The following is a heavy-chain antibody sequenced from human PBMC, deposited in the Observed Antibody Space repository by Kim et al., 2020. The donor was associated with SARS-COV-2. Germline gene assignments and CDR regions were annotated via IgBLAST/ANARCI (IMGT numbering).Heavy chain of an antibody. Sequence: SETLSLTCAVYGGSFSGYYWSWIRQPPGKGLEWNGEINHSGHTNYNPSLKSRVTISVDTSKNQFSLKLSSVNAAETAVYYCARGLASAYYSMIVVVITGNYFDYWGQGTLVTVSS. J-gene: IGHJ4*02. CDR2: INHSGHT. CDR3: ARGLASAYYSMIVVVITGNYFDY. CDR1: GGSFSGYY. V-gene: IGHV4-34*01. D-gene: IGHD3-22*01.